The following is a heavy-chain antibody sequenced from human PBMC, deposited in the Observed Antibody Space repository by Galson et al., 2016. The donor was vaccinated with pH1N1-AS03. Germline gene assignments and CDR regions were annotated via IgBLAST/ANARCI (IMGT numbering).Heavy chain of an antibody. Sequence: PALVKPPQTLTLTCTFSGFSLSTSGVGVGWIRQAPGKALEWLAIIYWNEDIRYSPSLRNRLTITKDTSKSQVVLTTTNMDPVDTATYFCARAYYGDFADWCGHGGQGMLVTVSS. J-gene: IGHJ5*02. D-gene: IGHD4-17*01. V-gene: IGHV2-5*01. CDR1: GFSLSTSGVG. CDR2: IYWNEDI. CDR3: ARAYYGDFADWCGH.